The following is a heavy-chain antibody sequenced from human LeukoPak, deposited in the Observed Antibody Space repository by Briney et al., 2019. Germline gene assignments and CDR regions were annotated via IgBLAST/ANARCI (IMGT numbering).Heavy chain of an antibody. J-gene: IGHJ2*01. V-gene: IGHV4-30-2*01. CDR3: ARSWGPSYWYFDL. CDR2: IYDNGRT. Sequence: SETLSLTCTVSGVSISSGDYYWTWIRQPPGKGLEWIGYIYDNGRTDFNPSLKSRVTISVDRSKNQFSLKLSSVTAADTAVYYCARSWGPSYWYFDLWGRGTLVTVSS. D-gene: IGHD7-27*01. CDR1: GVSISSGDYY.